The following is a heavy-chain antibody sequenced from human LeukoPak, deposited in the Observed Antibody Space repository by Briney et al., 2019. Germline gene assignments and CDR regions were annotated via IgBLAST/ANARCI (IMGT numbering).Heavy chain of an antibody. V-gene: IGHV1-8*01. J-gene: IGHJ6*03. D-gene: IGHD4-17*01. CDR2: MNPKSGNT. Sequence: ASVKVSCKASGYTFTNYDIKWVRQATGQRLEWMGWMNPKSGNTGYAQKFQGKVTMTRNTSINTAYMELSSLRSEDTAVYYCARVHGDYPLDYYYYMDVWGKGTTVTVSS. CDR1: GYTFTNYD. CDR3: ARVHGDYPLDYYYYMDV.